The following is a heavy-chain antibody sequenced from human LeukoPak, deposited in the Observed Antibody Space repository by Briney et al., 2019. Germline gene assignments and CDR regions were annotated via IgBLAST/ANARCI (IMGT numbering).Heavy chain of an antibody. V-gene: IGHV1-46*01. D-gene: IGHD6-19*01. CDR1: GYTFTSYY. CDR3: ARSLEQWLPRVDWFDP. Sequence: ASVKVSCKASGYTFTSYYMHWVRQAPGQGLEWMGIINPSGGSTSYAQKFQGRVAMTRDTSTSTVYMELSSLRAEDTAVYYCARSLEQWLPRVDWFDPWGQGTLVTVSS. CDR2: INPSGGST. J-gene: IGHJ5*02.